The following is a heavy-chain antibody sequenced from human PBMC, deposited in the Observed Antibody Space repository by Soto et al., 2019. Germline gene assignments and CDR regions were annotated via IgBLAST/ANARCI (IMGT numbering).Heavy chain of an antibody. V-gene: IGHV1-58*02. Sequence: SVKVTCKASGFTFTSSAMQWVRQARGQRLEWIGWIVVGSGNTLYAQKFQGRVTITADKSTSTAYMELSSLRSEDTAVYYCASLDTAMGPHDAFDIWGQGTMVTVSS. CDR2: IVVGSGNT. D-gene: IGHD5-18*01. J-gene: IGHJ3*02. CDR3: ASLDTAMGPHDAFDI. CDR1: GFTFTSSA.